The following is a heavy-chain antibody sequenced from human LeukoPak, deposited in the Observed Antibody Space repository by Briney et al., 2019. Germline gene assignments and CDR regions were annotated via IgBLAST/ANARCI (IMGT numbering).Heavy chain of an antibody. D-gene: IGHD6-19*01. CDR1: GFTLSTYW. CDR3: ARDRGSSGRLGRFDN. CDR2: IKQDGSEK. Sequence: GGSLRLSCAASGFTLSTYWMTWVRQAPGKGLEWVANIKQDGSEKYYVDSVRGRFTISRDNAKKLLYLQMNSLRVEDTAVYYCARDRGSSGRLGRFDNWGQGTLVTVSP. V-gene: IGHV3-7*01. J-gene: IGHJ4*02.